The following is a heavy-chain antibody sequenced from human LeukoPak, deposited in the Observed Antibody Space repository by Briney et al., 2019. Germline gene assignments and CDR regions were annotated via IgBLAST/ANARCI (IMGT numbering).Heavy chain of an antibody. CDR2: INHSGST. Sequence: SETLSLTCAVYGGSFSGYYWSWIRQPPGKGLEWIGEINHSGSTNYNPSLKSRVTISVDTSKNQFSLKLSSVTAADTAVYYCASGYSAEYFQHWGQGILVTVSS. J-gene: IGHJ1*01. CDR3: ASGYSAEYFQH. CDR1: GGSFSGYY. V-gene: IGHV4-34*01. D-gene: IGHD2-15*01.